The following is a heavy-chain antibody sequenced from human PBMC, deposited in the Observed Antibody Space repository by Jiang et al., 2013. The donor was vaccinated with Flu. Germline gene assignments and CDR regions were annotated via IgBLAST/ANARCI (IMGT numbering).Heavy chain of an antibody. D-gene: IGHD4-23*01. J-gene: IGHJ4*02. CDR3: ARVRAGGNPAVDY. CDR2: IYYSGST. CDR1: GGSISSYY. V-gene: IGHV4-59*01. Sequence: GSGLVKPSETLSLTCTVSGGSISSYYWSWIRQPPGKGLEWIGYIYYSGSTNYNPSLKSRVTISVDTSKNQFSLKLSSVTAADTAVYYCARVRAGGNPAVDYWGQGTLVTVSS.